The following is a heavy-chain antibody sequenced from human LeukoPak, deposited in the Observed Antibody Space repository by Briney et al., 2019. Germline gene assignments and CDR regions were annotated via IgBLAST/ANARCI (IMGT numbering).Heavy chain of an antibody. CDR2: FYYSGST. V-gene: IGHV4-39*07. CDR3: ARDKCGSGSCYSDP. Sequence: KPPETLSLTCTVSGGSISSSSYYWGWIRQPPGKGLEWIGSFYYSGSTYYNPSLKSRVTISIDTSKNQFSLRLSSVTAADTAVYYCARDKCGSGSCYSDPWGQGALVTVSS. D-gene: IGHD2-15*01. CDR1: GGSISSSSYY. J-gene: IGHJ5*02.